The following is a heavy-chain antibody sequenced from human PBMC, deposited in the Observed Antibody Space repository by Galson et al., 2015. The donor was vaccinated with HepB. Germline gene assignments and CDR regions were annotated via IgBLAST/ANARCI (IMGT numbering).Heavy chain of an antibody. J-gene: IGHJ4*02. V-gene: IGHV3-64D*06. CDR2: ISSNGGST. D-gene: IGHD6-13*01. Sequence: SLRLSCAASGFTFSSYAMHWVRQAPGKGLEYVSAISSNGGSTYYADSVKGRFTISRDNSKNTLYLQMSSLRAEDTAVYYCVKGRRAAAGINPPYFDYWGQGTLVTVSS. CDR3: VKGRRAAAGINPPYFDY. CDR1: GFTFSSYA.